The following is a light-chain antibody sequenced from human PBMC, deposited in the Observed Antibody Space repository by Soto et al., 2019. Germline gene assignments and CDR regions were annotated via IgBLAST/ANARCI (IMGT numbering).Light chain of an antibody. J-gene: IGKJ1*01. CDR2: GAS. Sequence: EIVLTQSPGTLSVSPGERATLSCRASQSISSNYLAWYQQKPGQAPSLLIYGASSRATGIPDGFSGSGSGTDFTLTISRPEPEDSAIYYCQQYGSWTFGQGTKVEIK. V-gene: IGKV3-20*01. CDR3: QQYGSWT. CDR1: QSISSNY.